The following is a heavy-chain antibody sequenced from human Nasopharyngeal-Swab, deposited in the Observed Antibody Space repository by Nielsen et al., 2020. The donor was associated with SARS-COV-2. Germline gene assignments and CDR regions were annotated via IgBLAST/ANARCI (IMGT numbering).Heavy chain of an antibody. J-gene: IGHJ6*03. Sequence: GESLKISCAASGFTFSSYWMSWVRQAPGKGLEWVANIKQAGREKYYVDSVKGRFTISRDNAKNSLYLQMNSLKAEDTAVYYCAREVLESYYYYYYMDVWGKGTTVTVSS. CDR1: GFTFSSYW. D-gene: IGHD3-3*01. CDR3: AREVLESYYYYYYMDV. V-gene: IGHV3-7*03. CDR2: IKQAGREK.